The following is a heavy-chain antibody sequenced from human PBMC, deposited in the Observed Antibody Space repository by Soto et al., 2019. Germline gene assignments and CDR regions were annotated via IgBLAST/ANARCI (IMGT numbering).Heavy chain of an antibody. V-gene: IGHV1-3*05. CDR3: ARAVAVPADFDY. D-gene: IGHD6-19*01. CDR1: GYTFTGYA. CDR2: INAGNGNT. Sequence: QVQLVQSGAEEKKPGASVKVSCKASGYTFTGYAMHWVRQAPGQRLEWMGWINAGNGNTKYSKKFQGRVTITRDTSASTAYMELSSLRSEETAVYYCARAVAVPADFDYWGQGTLVTVSS. J-gene: IGHJ4*02.